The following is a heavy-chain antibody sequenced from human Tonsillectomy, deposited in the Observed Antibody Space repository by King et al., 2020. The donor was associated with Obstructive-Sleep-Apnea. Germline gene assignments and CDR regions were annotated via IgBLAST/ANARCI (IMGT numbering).Heavy chain of an antibody. CDR2: IYYSGST. J-gene: IGHJ6*02. CDR1: GGSISSSSYY. CDR3: AEDDAGGYSYGKVGVYYYGMDV. V-gene: IGHV4-39*07. D-gene: IGHD5-18*01. Sequence: QLQESGPGLVKPSETLSLTCTVSGGSISSSSYYWGWIRQPPGKGLEWIGSIYYSGSTYYNPSLKSRVTISVDTSKNQFSLKLSSVAAADTAVYYCAEDDAGGYSYGKVGVYYYGMDVWGQGTTVTVSS.